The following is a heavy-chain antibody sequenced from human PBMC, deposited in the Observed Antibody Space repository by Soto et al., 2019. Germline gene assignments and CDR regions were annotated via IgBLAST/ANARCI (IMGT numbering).Heavy chain of an antibody. D-gene: IGHD2-21*02. CDR2: ISYDGSNK. Sequence: GGSLRLSCAVSGITFSTYGMRCVRQAPGKGLELVALISYDGSNKYYSDSVKGRFTISRDNSKNTLYLQMNSLRAEDTAVYYCAKETCGGDCYSRSFDYWGQGTLVTVSS. CDR1: GITFSTYG. V-gene: IGHV3-30*18. J-gene: IGHJ4*02. CDR3: AKETCGGDCYSRSFDY.